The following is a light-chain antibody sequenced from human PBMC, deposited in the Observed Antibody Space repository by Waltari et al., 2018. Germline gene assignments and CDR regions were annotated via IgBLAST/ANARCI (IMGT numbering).Light chain of an antibody. CDR2: WAS. J-gene: IGKJ1*01. Sequence: DIVLTQSPDSLAVSLGESSTNNGRSTQSIFQTYDNNNYVAWYQQKRGQPPKLLVSWASARESGVPERFSGSGSGTDFTLTISSLQTEDVATYYCQQYYSSPRTFGQGTKV. CDR1: QSIFQTYDNNNY. CDR3: QQYYSSPRT. V-gene: IGKV4-1*01.